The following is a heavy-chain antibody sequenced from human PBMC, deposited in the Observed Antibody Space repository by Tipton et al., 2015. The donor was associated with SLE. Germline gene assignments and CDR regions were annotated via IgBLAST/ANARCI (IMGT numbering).Heavy chain of an antibody. D-gene: IGHD4-23*01. Sequence: TLSLTCAVYGGSFSGYYWSWIRQPPGKGLEWIGEINHSGSTNYNPSLKSRVTISVDTSKNQFSLEVSSVTAADTAVYYCARTFPYGGFDPWGQGTLVTVSS. V-gene: IGHV4-34*01. J-gene: IGHJ5*02. CDR3: ARTFPYGGFDP. CDR2: INHSGST. CDR1: GGSFSGYY.